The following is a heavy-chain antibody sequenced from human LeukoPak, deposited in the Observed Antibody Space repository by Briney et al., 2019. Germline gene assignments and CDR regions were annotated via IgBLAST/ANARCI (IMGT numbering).Heavy chain of an antibody. J-gene: IGHJ4*02. CDR1: GGSISSYY. CDR3: ARGWDSSSRDY. V-gene: IGHV4-59*01. D-gene: IGHD6-6*01. CDR2: IYYSGST. Sequence: SETLSLTCTVSGGSISSYYWSWIRQPPGKGLEWIGYIYYSGSTNYNPSLKSRVTISVDTSKNQFSLKLSSVTAADTAMYYCARGWDSSSRDYWGQGTLVTVSS.